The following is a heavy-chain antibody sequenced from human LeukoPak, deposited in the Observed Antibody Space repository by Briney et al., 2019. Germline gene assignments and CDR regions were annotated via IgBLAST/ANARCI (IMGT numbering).Heavy chain of an antibody. V-gene: IGHV3-30*02. CDR3: AQGDCSGGSCPGPLN. Sequence: PGGSLRLSCAASGFTFTAYTINWVRQAPGKGLEWVAFIRYDGSNKYYADSVKGRFTISRDNSNNSLYLQMNSLRAEDTSVYYCAQGDCSGGSCPGPLNWGQGTLLTVSS. J-gene: IGHJ4*02. D-gene: IGHD2-15*01. CDR2: IRYDGSNK. CDR1: GFTFTAYT.